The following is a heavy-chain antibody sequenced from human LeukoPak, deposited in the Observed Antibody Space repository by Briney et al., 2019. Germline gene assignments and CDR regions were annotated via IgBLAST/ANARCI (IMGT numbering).Heavy chain of an antibody. J-gene: IGHJ4*02. CDR2: IWYDGSKS. V-gene: IGHV3-33*01. Sequence: PGGSLRLSCAASGFTFSSYGMHWVRQAPGKGLEWVAVIWYDGSKSYYVDSVKGRFTISKDDSKNMIYLEMNSLRAEDSAVYYCVRDNYGGVLDHWGQGTLVTVSS. D-gene: IGHD2-21*01. CDR3: VRDNYGGVLDH. CDR1: GFTFSSYG.